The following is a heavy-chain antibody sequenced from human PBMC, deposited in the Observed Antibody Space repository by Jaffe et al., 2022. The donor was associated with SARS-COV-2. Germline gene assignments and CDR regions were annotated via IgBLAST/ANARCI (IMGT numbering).Heavy chain of an antibody. D-gene: IGHD3-10*01. CDR1: GFTFSSYG. CDR3: AKEGSGSYLGDYYYGMDV. V-gene: IGHV3-30*18. Sequence: QVQLVESGGGVVQPGRSLRLSCAASGFTFSSYGMHWVRQAPGKGLEWVAVISYDGSNKYYADSVKGRFTISRDNSKNTLYLQMNSLRAEDTAVYYCAKEGSGSYLGDYYYGMDVWGQGTTVTVSS. CDR2: ISYDGSNK. J-gene: IGHJ6*02.